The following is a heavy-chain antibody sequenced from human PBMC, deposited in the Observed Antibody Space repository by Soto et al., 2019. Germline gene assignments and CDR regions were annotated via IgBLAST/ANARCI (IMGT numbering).Heavy chain of an antibody. J-gene: IGHJ4*02. CDR3: AKTRGYCASGLCFFFDS. D-gene: IGHD2-8*01. V-gene: IGHV3-53*01. Sequence: GGSLRLSCVASEFTVSDNYMSWVRQAPGKGLEWVSIIYSGGSTYYADSVKGRFTISRDNSKNTLYLQMNSLRAEDTAVYYCAKTRGYCASGLCFFFDSWGQGTLVTVSS. CDR2: IYSGGST. CDR1: EFTVSDNY.